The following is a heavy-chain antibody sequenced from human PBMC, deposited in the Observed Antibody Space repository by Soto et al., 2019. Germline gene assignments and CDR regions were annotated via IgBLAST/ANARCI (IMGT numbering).Heavy chain of an antibody. J-gene: IGHJ4*02. CDR2: IYYSGTT. V-gene: IGHV4-39*01. D-gene: IGHD1-26*01. Sequence: PSETLSLTCTVSECSVSSTSSHWGWIRQPPGKGLECIGFIYYSGTTYYSPSLKSRVTMSADTSKNQFSLRLSSVTAADTATYYCARLVGWDSRKPCFDYWGQGTPVTVSS. CDR3: ARLVGWDSRKPCFDY. CDR1: ECSVSSTSSH.